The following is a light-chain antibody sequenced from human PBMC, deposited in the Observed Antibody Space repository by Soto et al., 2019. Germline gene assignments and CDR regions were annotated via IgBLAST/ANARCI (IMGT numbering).Light chain of an antibody. CDR3: QQYNNWTPIT. CDR2: VAS. CDR1: HSVSSN. Sequence: EIVMTQSPATLSVSPGERATLSCRASHSVSSNLAWYQQKPGQAPMLLIYVASTRATGLTARLSGLESGTEFTLSIPSLMSADFAVYSSQQYNNWTPITFGGWTKVAIK. J-gene: IGKJ4*01. V-gene: IGKV3-15*01.